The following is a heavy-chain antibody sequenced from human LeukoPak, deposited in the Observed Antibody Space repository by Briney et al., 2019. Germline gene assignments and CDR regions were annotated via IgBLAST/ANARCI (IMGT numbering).Heavy chain of an antibody. V-gene: IGHV3-53*01. Sequence: GGSLTLSCTVSGFTVSSNSMSWVRQAPGKGLEGVSFIYSGGNTHYSDSVKGRFTISRDNSKNTLYLQMNSLRAEDTAVYYCARRAGEYSHPYDYWGQGTLVTVSS. D-gene: IGHD2/OR15-2a*01. J-gene: IGHJ4*02. CDR1: GFTVSSNS. CDR2: IYSGGNT. CDR3: ARRAGEYSHPYDY.